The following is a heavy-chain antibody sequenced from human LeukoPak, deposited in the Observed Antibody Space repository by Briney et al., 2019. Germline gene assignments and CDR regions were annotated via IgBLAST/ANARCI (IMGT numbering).Heavy chain of an antibody. CDR2: MNTNSGNT. CDR1: GYTFTSYD. V-gene: IGHV1-8*03. CDR3: AGGSTSSGFDP. Sequence: ASVKVSCKASGYTFTSYDINRVRQATGQGLEWMGWMNTNSGNTGYAQKFQGRVTITRNTSISTAYMELSSLRSEDTAVYYCAGGSTSSGFDPWGQGTLVTVSS. D-gene: IGHD2-2*01. J-gene: IGHJ5*02.